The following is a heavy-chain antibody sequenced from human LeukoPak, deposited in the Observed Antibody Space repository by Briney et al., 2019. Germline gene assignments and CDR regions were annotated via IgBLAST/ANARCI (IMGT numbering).Heavy chain of an antibody. D-gene: IGHD6-19*01. CDR2: ISGSGGST. CDR3: AKNHLGIAVAGTCFDY. V-gene: IGHV3-23*01. Sequence: GGSLRLSCAASGFTFSSYAMSRVRQAPGKGLEWVSAISGSGGSTYYADSVKGRFTISRDNSKNTLYLQMNSLRAEDTAVYYCAKNHLGIAVAGTCFDYWGQGTLVTVSS. CDR1: GFTFSSYA. J-gene: IGHJ4*02.